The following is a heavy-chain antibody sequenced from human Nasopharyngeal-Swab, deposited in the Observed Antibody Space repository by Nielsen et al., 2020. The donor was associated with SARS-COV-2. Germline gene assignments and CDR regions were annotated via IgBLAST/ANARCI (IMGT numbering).Heavy chain of an antibody. CDR3: SRDLAAVYYDSSDYDY. CDR1: GYIFTSYA. D-gene: IGHD3-22*01. V-gene: IGHV7-4-1*04. J-gene: IGHJ4*02. Sequence: SVTVSCKASGYIFTSYAMNWVRQAPGQGLEWMGWINTNTGNPTYAQGFTGRFVLSLDTSVRLAYLQISSLKAEDTAVYYCSRDLAAVYYDSSDYDYWGQGTLVTVSS. CDR2: INTNTGNP.